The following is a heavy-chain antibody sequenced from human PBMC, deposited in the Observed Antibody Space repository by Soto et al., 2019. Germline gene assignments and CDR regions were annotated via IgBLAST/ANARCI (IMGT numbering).Heavy chain of an antibody. V-gene: IGHV4-31*03. CDR1: GGSISSGGYY. Sequence: QVQLQESGPGLVKPSQTLSLTCTVSGGSISSGGYYWSWIRQHPGKGLEWLGYIYYSGSTYYNPSLKGRVTISVDPSKNQFSLKLSSVTAADTAVYYCSRTGYYYEADYWGQGTLVTVSS. CDR2: IYYSGST. D-gene: IGHD3-22*01. CDR3: SRTGYYYEADY. J-gene: IGHJ4*02.